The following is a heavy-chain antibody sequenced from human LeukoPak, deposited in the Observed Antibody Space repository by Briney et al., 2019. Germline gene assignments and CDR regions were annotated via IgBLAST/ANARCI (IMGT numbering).Heavy chain of an antibody. V-gene: IGHV3-23*01. CDR3: AKRPGYCSSTSCYYYYYMDV. CDR2: ISGSGTST. D-gene: IGHD2-2*01. J-gene: IGHJ6*03. CDR1: GFTFSSYA. Sequence: GGSLILSCAASGFTFSSYAMSWVRQAPGKGLEWVSAISGSGTSTYYADSVKGRFTISRDNSKNTLYMQMNSLRGDDTAVYYCAKRPGYCSSTSCYYYYYMDVWGDGATVTVSS.